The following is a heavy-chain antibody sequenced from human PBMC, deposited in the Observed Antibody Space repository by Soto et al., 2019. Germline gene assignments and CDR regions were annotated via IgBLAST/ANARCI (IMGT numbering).Heavy chain of an antibody. D-gene: IGHD1-26*01. CDR1: GDSVSSNSSG. Sequence: SQTLSLTCAITGDSVSSNSSGWSWVRQSPSRGLEWLGRTYYRSKWYYEYAVSVRGRITINPDTSKNQYSLQLNSVTPEDTAVYFCARGEQYSGRIFDYWGQGTLVTVSS. CDR3: ARGEQYSGRIFDY. CDR2: TYYRSKWYY. V-gene: IGHV6-1*01. J-gene: IGHJ4*01.